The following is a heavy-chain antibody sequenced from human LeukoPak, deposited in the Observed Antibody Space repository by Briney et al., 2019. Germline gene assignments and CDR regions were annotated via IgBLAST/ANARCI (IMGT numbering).Heavy chain of an antibody. V-gene: IGHV3-66*01. Sequence: GGSLRLSCAASGFTVSSNYMSWVRQAPGKGLEWVSVIYSGGSTYYADSVKGRFTISRDNSKNSLYLQMDSLRAEDTAVYYCARGFDSRFFNDWGQGTLVTVSS. CDR1: GFTVSSNY. J-gene: IGHJ4*02. D-gene: IGHD3-22*01. CDR2: IYSGGST. CDR3: ARGFDSRFFND.